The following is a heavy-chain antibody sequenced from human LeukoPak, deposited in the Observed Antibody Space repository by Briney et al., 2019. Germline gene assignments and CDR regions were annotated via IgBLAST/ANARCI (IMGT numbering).Heavy chain of an antibody. J-gene: IGHJ4*02. D-gene: IGHD6-13*01. Sequence: GGSLRLSCAASGFTFSDYYMSWIRQAPGKGLEWVSAISGSAGSTYYADSVKGRFTISRDNSKNTLYLQMNSLRAEDTAVYYCAKDGIAAAGTIEDRGQGTLVTVSS. V-gene: IGHV3-23*01. CDR3: AKDGIAAAGTIED. CDR2: ISGSAGST. CDR1: GFTFSDYY.